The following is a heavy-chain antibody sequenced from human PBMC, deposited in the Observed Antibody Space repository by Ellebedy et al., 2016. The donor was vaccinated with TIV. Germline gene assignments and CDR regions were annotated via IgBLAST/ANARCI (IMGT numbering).Heavy chain of an antibody. CDR3: AKEQTNHYFDS. CDR1: GFPFSTYA. V-gene: IGHV3-30-3*01. CDR2: ISYDGSNQ. D-gene: IGHD1-14*01. Sequence: GESLKISCAASGFPFSTYAMHWVRQPPGKGLERVAAISYDGSNQFYADSVKGRFTISRDNSKNTLYLQMNSLRADDAAVYYCAKEQTNHYFDSWGQGTLVTVSS. J-gene: IGHJ4*02.